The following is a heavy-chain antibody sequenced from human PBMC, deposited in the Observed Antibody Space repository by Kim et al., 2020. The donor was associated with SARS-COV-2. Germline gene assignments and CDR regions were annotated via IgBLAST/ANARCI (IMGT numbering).Heavy chain of an antibody. CDR3: SRGTPFDY. Sequence: SETLSLTCTVSGGSISSYYWSWIRQPPGKGLEWIWYIDYSGSTNYNPSPKSRGTISVYTSKNQFSLKLSSVTAADTAVYDCSRGTPFDYWGQGTLVTVSS. CDR2: IDYSGST. V-gene: IGHV4-59*08. J-gene: IGHJ4*02. CDR1: GGSISSYY. D-gene: IGHD1-1*01.